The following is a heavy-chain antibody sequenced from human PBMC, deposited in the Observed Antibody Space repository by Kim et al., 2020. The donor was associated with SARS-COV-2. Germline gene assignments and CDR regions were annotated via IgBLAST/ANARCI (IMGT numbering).Heavy chain of an antibody. CDR1: GGSISSSSYY. D-gene: IGHD6-19*01. CDR3: ARLNPSAVAGGFDY. V-gene: IGHV4-39*01. CDR2: IYYSGST. Sequence: SETLSLTCTVSGGSISSSSYYWGWIRQPPGKGLEWIGSIYYSGSTYYNPSLKSRVTISVDTSKNQFSLKLSSVTAADTAVYYCARLNPSAVAGGFDYWGQGTLVTVSS. J-gene: IGHJ4*02.